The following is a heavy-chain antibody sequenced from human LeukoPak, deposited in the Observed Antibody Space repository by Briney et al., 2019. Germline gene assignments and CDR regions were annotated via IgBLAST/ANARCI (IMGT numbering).Heavy chain of an antibody. V-gene: IGHV3-53*01. CDR3: ASPTSGQSFDI. D-gene: IGHD6-19*01. CDR1: GFTFSTNY. CDR2: IYSGGTT. Sequence: GGSLRFSCAASGFTFSTNYMSWVRQAPGKGLEWVSVIYSGGTTYYADSVKGRFTISRDKSKNTLYLQMNSLRAEDTAMYYCASPTSGQSFDIWGQGTMVTVSS. J-gene: IGHJ3*02.